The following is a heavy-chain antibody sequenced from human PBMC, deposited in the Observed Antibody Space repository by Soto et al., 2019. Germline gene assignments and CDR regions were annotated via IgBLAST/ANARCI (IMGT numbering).Heavy chain of an antibody. V-gene: IGHV4-4*02. J-gene: IGHJ4*02. CDR2: IYHSGST. CDR3: ARGRASSSWYSELFDY. CDR1: SGSISSSNW. Sequence: QVQLQESGPGLVKPSGTLSLTCAVSSGSISSSNWWSWVRQPPGKGLEGIGEIYHSGSTNYNPSPKSRVTISVDKSKNQFSLKLSSVTAADTAVYYCARGRASSSWYSELFDYWGQGTLVTVSS. D-gene: IGHD6-13*01.